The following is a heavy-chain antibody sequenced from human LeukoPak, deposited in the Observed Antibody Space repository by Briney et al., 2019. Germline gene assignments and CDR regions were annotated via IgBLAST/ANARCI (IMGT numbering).Heavy chain of an antibody. CDR3: ARGLSVVATTIDY. D-gene: IGHD5-12*01. Sequence: AGSLRLSCAASGCTFSSYSMNWVRQPPGKGLEWVSSISSSSSYIYYAASVKGRFTISRDKAKSSLYLQMNSLRAADTAVYYCARGLSVVATTIDYWGQGTLVTVSS. CDR2: ISSSSSYI. CDR1: GCTFSSYS. V-gene: IGHV3-21*01. J-gene: IGHJ4*02.